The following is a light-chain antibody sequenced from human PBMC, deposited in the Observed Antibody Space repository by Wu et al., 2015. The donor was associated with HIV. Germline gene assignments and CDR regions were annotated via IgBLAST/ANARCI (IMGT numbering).Light chain of an antibody. CDR1: EFISSS. V-gene: IGKV3-15*01. CDR3: QQYNHWPLT. Sequence: IVLTQSPGSLSLSPGESATLSCRTSEFISSSMLAWYQQKPGQAPRLLIYGAVTRPTGIPARFRGSGSGTEFTLTLTSMESEDSAVYFCQQYNHWPLTFGAGTKVEI. J-gene: IGKJ4*01. CDR2: GAV.